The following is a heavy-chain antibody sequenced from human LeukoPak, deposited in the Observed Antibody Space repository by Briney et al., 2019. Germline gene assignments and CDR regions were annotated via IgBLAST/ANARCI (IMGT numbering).Heavy chain of an antibody. D-gene: IGHD3-10*01. J-gene: IGHJ6*03. Sequence: SGTLSLTCTVSGGSISGHYWSWIRQPPGQGLEWIGYIYYRRGTNYNPSLKSRVTISVDTSKNQFSLKLNSVTAADTAVYYCARDRFGEDYMDVWGKGTTVTVSS. CDR3: ARDRFGEDYMDV. V-gene: IGHV4-59*11. CDR1: GGSISGHY. CDR2: IYYRRGT.